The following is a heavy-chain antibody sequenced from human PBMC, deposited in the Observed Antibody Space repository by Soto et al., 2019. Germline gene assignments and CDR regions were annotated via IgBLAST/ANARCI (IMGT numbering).Heavy chain of an antibody. CDR1: GYTFTSYD. Sequence: ASVKVSCKASGYTFTSYDINWVRQATGQGLEWMGWMNPNSGSTGYAQKFQGRVTMTRNTSISTAYMELSSLRSEDTAVYYCARGPLYSSSSFYYYYYMDVWGKGTTVTVSS. J-gene: IGHJ6*03. CDR3: ARGPLYSSSSFYYYYYMDV. CDR2: MNPNSGST. D-gene: IGHD6-6*01. V-gene: IGHV1-8*01.